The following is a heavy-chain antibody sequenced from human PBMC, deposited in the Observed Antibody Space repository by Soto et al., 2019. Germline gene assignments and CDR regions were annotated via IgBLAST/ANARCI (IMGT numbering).Heavy chain of an antibody. CDR2: IWYDGSNK. CDR1: GFTFSSYG. J-gene: IGHJ6*02. D-gene: IGHD5-18*01. V-gene: IGHV3-33*01. Sequence: QVQLVESGGGVVQPGRSLRLSCAASGFTFSSYGMHWVRQAPGKGLEWVAVIWYDGSNKYYADSVKGRFTISRDNSKNXLXLXXNSLGAEDTAVYYCARDLLRGYSYGYRDYYYGMDVWGQGTTVTVSS. CDR3: ARDLLRGYSYGYRDYYYGMDV.